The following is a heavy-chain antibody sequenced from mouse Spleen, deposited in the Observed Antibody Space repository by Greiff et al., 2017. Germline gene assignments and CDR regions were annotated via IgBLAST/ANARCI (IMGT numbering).Heavy chain of an antibody. V-gene: IGHV2-9-1*01. D-gene: IGHD2-1*01. CDR1: GFSLTSYA. CDR3: ARNSGFYGNYEDYAMDY. CDR2: IWTGGGT. J-gene: IGHJ4*01. Sequence: VKLVESGPGLVAPSQSLSITCTVSGFSLTSYAISWVRQPPGKGLEWLGVIWTGGGTNYNSALKSRLSISKDNSKSQVFLKMNSLQTDDTARYYCARNSGFYGNYEDYAMDYWGQGTSVTVSS.